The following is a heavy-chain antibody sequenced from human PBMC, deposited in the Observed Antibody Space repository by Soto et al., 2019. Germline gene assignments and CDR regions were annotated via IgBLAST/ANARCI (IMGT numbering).Heavy chain of an antibody. D-gene: IGHD6-19*01. V-gene: IGHV3-30-3*01. CDR3: ARDKSPYSSGWHKRHFDY. J-gene: IGHJ4*02. Sequence: QVQLVESGGGVVQPGRSLRLSCAASGFTFSTYAMHWVRQAPGKGLEWVAVISYDGSNKYYADSVKGRFTISRDNSKNTLYLQMNRLRAEDTAVYYCARDKSPYSSGWHKRHFDYWGQGTLVTVSS. CDR2: ISYDGSNK. CDR1: GFTFSTYA.